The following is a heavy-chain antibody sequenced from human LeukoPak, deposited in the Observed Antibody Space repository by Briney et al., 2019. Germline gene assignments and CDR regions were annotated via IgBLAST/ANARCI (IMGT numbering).Heavy chain of an antibody. CDR3: ARYDIVATPYYYYYGMDV. J-gene: IGHJ6*02. CDR1: GFTVDSNY. Sequence: GGSLRLSCAASGFTVDSNYLSWVRQAPGKGLEWVSTIYTGGNTYYAASVKGRFTISRDFSKNTVFLHMNSLRAEDTAMYYCARYDIVATPYYYYYGMDVWGQGTTVTVSS. CDR2: IYTGGNT. V-gene: IGHV3-53*01. D-gene: IGHD5-12*01.